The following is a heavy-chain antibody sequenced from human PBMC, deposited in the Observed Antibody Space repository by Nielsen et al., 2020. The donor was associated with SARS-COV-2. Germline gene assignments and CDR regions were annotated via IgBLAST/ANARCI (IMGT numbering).Heavy chain of an antibody. J-gene: IGHJ4*02. V-gene: IGHV3-48*03. D-gene: IGHD6-13*01. CDR2: ISSSGSTI. Sequence: GESLKISCAASGFPFSSYEMNWVRQAPGKGLEWVSYISSSGSTIYYADSVKGRFTISRDNAKNSLYLQMNSLRTEDTALYYCAKLAAAGTRDYWGQGTLVTVSS. CDR3: AKLAAAGTRDY. CDR1: GFPFSSYE.